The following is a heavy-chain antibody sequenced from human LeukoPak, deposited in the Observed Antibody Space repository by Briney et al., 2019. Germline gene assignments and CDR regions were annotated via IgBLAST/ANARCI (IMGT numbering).Heavy chain of an antibody. J-gene: IGHJ3*02. CDR2: SKNDGSST. Sequence: GGSLTLSCSVSGFTSSGDWMHWVRQAPGKGLVWASRSKNDGSSTSYADSVKGRFTISRDNAKNTLYLQMNSLRAEDTAVYYCARELPRIGGQTDASDIWGQGTMVTVS. D-gene: IGHD3-16*01. CDR3: ARELPRIGGQTDASDI. V-gene: IGHV3-74*01. CDR1: GFTSSGDW.